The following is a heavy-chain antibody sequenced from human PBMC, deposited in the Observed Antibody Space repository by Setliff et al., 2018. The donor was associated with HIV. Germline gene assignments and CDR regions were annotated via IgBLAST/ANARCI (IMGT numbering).Heavy chain of an antibody. CDR3: ARHAIVDTAGRGFDY. J-gene: IGHJ4*02. CDR2: IYHSGST. Sequence: SETLSLTCAVSGYSISSGYSWGWIRQSPGKGLEWIGSIYHSGSTYYNPSHKSRVTISVDTSKNQFSLKLSSVTATDTAVYYCARHAIVDTAGRGFDYWGQGTLVTVS. CDR1: GYSISSGYS. V-gene: IGHV4-38-2*01. D-gene: IGHD5-18*01.